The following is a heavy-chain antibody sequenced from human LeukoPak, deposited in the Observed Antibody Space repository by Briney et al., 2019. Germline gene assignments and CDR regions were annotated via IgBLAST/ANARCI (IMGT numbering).Heavy chain of an antibody. D-gene: IGHD7-27*01. J-gene: IGHJ4*02. Sequence: PGGSLRLSCAASGFTFSTYTMYWVRHPPGKRLEWVSIIGNNGGGIHYADSVRDRFTISRVNSKNALYLQMNSLRVEDTAVYYCAIDPNWGTHSWGQGVLVTVSS. V-gene: IGHV3-23*01. CDR3: AIDPNWGTHS. CDR2: IGNNGGGI. CDR1: GFTFSTYT.